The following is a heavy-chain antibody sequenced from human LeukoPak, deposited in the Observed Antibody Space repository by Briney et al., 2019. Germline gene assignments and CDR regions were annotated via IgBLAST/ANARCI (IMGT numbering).Heavy chain of an antibody. CDR2: INPNSGGT. Sequence: ASVKVSCKASGYTFTGYYMHWVRQAPGQGLEWMGWINPNSGGTNYAQKFQGRVTMTRDTSISTAYMELSRLRSDDTAVYYCAREGGDGYNYFDYWGQGTLGTVSS. CDR1: GYTFTGYY. J-gene: IGHJ4*02. D-gene: IGHD5-24*01. CDR3: AREGGDGYNYFDY. V-gene: IGHV1-2*02.